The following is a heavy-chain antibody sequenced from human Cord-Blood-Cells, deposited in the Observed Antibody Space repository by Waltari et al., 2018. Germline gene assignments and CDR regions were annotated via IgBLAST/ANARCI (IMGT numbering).Heavy chain of an antibody. Sequence: EVQLVESGGGLVQPGGSLRLSCAASGFTFSSYWMSWVRPAPGKGLEWVANIKQDGSEKYYVDSVKGRFTISRDNAKNSLYLQMNSLRAEDTAVYYCARVGLSIAAYWYFDLWGRGTLVTVSS. D-gene: IGHD6-6*01. V-gene: IGHV3-7*01. CDR1: GFTFSSYW. CDR2: IKQDGSEK. CDR3: ARVGLSIAAYWYFDL. J-gene: IGHJ2*01.